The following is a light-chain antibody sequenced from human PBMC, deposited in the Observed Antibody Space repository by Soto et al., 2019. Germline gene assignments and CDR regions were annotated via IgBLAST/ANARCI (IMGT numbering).Light chain of an antibody. J-gene: IGKJ4*01. CDR3: QQYNNYPLT. CDR2: DAS. Sequence: DIQMTQSPSTLSASVGDRVTITCRASQSISSWLAWYQQKPVKAPKLLIYDASSLESGVPSTFGGSGSGTDFNPTISSLQTDYVANYYGQQYNNYPLTFGGGTKVDIK. V-gene: IGKV1-5*01. CDR1: QSISSW.